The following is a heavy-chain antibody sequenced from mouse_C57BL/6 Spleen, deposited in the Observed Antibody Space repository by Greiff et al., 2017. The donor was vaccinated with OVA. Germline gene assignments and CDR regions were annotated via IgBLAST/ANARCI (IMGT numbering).Heavy chain of an antibody. CDR2: ISSGSSTI. V-gene: IGHV5-17*01. Sequence: EVKVVESGGGLVKPGGSLKLSCAASGFTFSDYGMHWVRQAPEKGLEWVAYISSGSSTIYYADTVKGRFTISRDNAKNTLFLQMTSLRSEDTAMYYCARHGSYWYFDVWGTGTTVTVSS. CDR1: GFTFSDYG. J-gene: IGHJ1*03. CDR3: ARHGSYWYFDV. D-gene: IGHD1-1*01.